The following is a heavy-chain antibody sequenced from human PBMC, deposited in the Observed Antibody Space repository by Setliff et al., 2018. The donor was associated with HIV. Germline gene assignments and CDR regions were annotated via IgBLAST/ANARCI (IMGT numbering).Heavy chain of an antibody. CDR2: ISAYNGNT. J-gene: IGHJ6*02. Sequence: ASVKVSCKASGYTFTSYGISWVRRAPGQGLEWMGWISAYNGNTNYAQKLQGSVTMTTDTSTSTAYMELRSLRSDDTAVYYCARDPKRYYDILTGYPSYYGMDVWGQGTTVTVSS. D-gene: IGHD3-9*01. CDR3: ARDPKRYYDILTGYPSYYGMDV. CDR1: GYTFTSYG. V-gene: IGHV1-18*01.